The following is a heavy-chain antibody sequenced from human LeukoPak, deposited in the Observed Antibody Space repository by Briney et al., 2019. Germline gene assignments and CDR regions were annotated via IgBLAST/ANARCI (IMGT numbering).Heavy chain of an antibody. J-gene: IGHJ6*02. CDR1: GYTFTSYY. D-gene: IGHD2-15*01. V-gene: IGHV1-46*01. CDR3: VSCSAGSCLYYYGMDV. CDR2: INPSGGST. Sequence: ASVKVSCKASGYTFTSYYIYWVRQAPGQGLEWMGIINPSGGSTIYAQKFQGRVTMTRDTSTSTVYMELSSLRSEDTAVYYCVSCSAGSCLYYYGMDVWGQGTTVTVSS.